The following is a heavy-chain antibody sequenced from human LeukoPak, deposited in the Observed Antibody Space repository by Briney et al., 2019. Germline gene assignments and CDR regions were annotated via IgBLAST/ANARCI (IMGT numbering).Heavy chain of an antibody. V-gene: IGHV4-38-2*02. CDR1: GYSISSGYY. CDR2: IYHSGST. Sequence: SETLSLTCTVSGYSISSGYYWGWIRQPPGKGLEWIGSIYHSGSTYYNPSLKSRVTISVDTSKNQFSLKLSSVTAADTAVYYCARHRTSYCGGDCYQPTYYFDYWGQGTLVTVSS. CDR3: ARHRTSYCGGDCYQPTYYFDY. D-gene: IGHD2-21*02. J-gene: IGHJ4*02.